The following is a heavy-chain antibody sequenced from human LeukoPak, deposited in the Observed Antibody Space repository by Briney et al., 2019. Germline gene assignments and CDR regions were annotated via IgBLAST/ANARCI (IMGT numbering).Heavy chain of an antibody. CDR3: AKVWSGGTDY. V-gene: IGHV3-30*18. CDR1: GFTFSSYG. CDR2: ISYDGSNK. Sequence: PGRSLRLSCAASGFTFSSYGMHWVRQAPGKGLEWVAVISYDGSNKYYADSVKGRFTISRDNSKNTLYLQMNSLRAEDTAVYYCAKVWSGGTDYWGQGTLVTVSS. D-gene: IGHD4-23*01. J-gene: IGHJ4*02.